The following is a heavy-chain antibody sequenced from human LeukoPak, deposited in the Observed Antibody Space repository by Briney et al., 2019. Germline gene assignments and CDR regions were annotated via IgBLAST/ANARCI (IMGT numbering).Heavy chain of an antibody. CDR1: GFTFSSYG. CDR3: ARDRGDYGMDV. CDR2: IWYDGSNK. Sequence: EGSLRLSWAASGFTFSSYGMHWVRQAPGKGLEWVAVIWYDGSNKYYADSVKGRFTISRDNSKNTLYLQMNSLRAEDTAVYYCARDRGDYGMDVWGQGTTVTVSS. V-gene: IGHV3-33*01. D-gene: IGHD3-16*01. J-gene: IGHJ6*02.